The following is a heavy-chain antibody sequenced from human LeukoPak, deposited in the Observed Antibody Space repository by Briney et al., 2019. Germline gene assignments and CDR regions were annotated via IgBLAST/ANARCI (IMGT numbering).Heavy chain of an antibody. CDR1: GYMFISYD. CDR3: ARKTCTATSCLHP. CDR2: MTPKTGNS. J-gene: IGHJ5*02. Sequence: GASVKVSCKASGYMFISYDINWVRQAAGQGLEWMAWMTPKTGNSGYAQKFQGRVTLTRDTSTDTAYMELSNLGSEDTAVYYCARKTCTATSCLHPWGQGTLVTVSS. V-gene: IGHV1-8*01. D-gene: IGHD2-2*01.